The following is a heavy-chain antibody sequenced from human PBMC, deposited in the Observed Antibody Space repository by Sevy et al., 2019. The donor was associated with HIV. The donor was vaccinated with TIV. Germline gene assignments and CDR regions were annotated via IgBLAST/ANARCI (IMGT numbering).Heavy chain of an antibody. CDR2: IWKDGSNK. J-gene: IGHJ4*02. CDR1: GFTFSNYG. CDR3: ARGGDFNDRSAKRDFDY. Sequence: GGSLRLSCAASGFTFSNYGMHWVRQAPGKGLEWVAVIWKDGSNKYYADSVKGRFTISRDNSKNTLYLQMNSLGVEDTAVYFCARGGDFNDRSAKRDFDYWGQGTLVTVSS. D-gene: IGHD3-22*01. V-gene: IGHV3-33*01.